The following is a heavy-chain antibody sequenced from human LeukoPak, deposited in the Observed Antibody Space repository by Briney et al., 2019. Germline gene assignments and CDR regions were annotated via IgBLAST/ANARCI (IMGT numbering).Heavy chain of an antibody. CDR2: INHSGST. CDR1: GGSFSGYY. Sequence: KPSETLSLTCAVYGGSFSGYYWSWIRQPPGKGLEWIGEINHSGSTNYSPSLKSRVTMSVDTSENQFSLKLSSVTAADTAVYYCARDKKRGIAAAGTFDYWGQGTLVTVSS. V-gene: IGHV4-34*01. D-gene: IGHD6-13*01. CDR3: ARDKKRGIAAAGTFDY. J-gene: IGHJ4*02.